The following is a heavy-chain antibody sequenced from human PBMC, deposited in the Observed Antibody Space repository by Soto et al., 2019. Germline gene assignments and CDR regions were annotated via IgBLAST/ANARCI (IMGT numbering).Heavy chain of an antibody. J-gene: IGHJ4*02. V-gene: IGHV1-69*12. Sequence: QVQLVQSGAEVKKPGSSVKVSCKASGGTFSSYAISWVRQAPGQGLEWMGGIIPIFGTANYAQKFQGRVTITADESTSKAYMELSSLRSEDTAVYYCARTTYYYDSSGYSLGYWGQGTLVTVSS. CDR3: ARTTYYYDSSGYSLGY. D-gene: IGHD3-22*01. CDR1: GGTFSSYA. CDR2: IIPIFGTA.